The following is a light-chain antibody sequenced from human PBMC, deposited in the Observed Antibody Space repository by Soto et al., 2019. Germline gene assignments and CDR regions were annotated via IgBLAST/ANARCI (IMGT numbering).Light chain of an antibody. Sequence: QSVLTQPPSASGTPGQRVTISCSGSSSNIGTNTVIWYQQLPGAAPKLLIYSDNQRPSGVPDRFAGSKSGTSAALAISGLQSEDEADYYCAPWDVSLVVFGGGTQLTVL. CDR2: SDN. V-gene: IGLV1-44*01. CDR1: SSNIGTNT. J-gene: IGLJ2*01. CDR3: APWDVSLVV.